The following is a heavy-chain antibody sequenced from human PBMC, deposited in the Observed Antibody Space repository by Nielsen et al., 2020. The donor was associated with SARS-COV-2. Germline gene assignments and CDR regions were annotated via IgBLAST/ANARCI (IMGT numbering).Heavy chain of an antibody. CDR1: GFTFSSYG. CDR3: ARAGSSSWYLVPTVG. D-gene: IGHD6-13*01. V-gene: IGHV3-30*02. CDR2: IRYDGSNK. Sequence: GSLRLSCAASGFTFSSYGMHWVRQAPGKGLEWVAFIRYDGSNKYYADSVKGRFTTSRDNSKNTLYLQMNSLRAEDTAVYYCARAGSSSWYLVPTVGWGQGTLVTVSS. J-gene: IGHJ4*02.